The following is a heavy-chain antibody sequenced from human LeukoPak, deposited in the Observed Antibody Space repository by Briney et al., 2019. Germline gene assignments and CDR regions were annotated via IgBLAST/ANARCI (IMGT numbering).Heavy chain of an antibody. CDR2: VWYDGNRK. D-gene: IGHD3-10*01. CDR1: GFTLSSYE. Sequence: GGSLRLSCIASGFTLSSYEMSWIRQAPGKGLEWVTLVWYDGNRKYYADSVKGRFTISRDNSKNSVYLQLNSLRPEDTAMYYCVSMVRGIGYWGQGTLVTVSS. J-gene: IGHJ4*02. CDR3: VSMVRGIGY. V-gene: IGHV3-30*02.